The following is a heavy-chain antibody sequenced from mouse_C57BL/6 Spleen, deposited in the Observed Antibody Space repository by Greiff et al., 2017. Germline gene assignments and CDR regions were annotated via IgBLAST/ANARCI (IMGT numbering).Heavy chain of an antibody. CDR2: INPNNGGT. V-gene: IGHV1-18*01. Sequence: VQLKQSGPELVKPGASVKIPCKASGYTFTDYNMDWVKQSHGKSLEWIGDINPNNGGTIYNQKFKGKATLTVDKSSSTAYMELRSLTSEDTAVYYFARRYDYDAWFAYWGQGTLVTVSA. CDR3: ARRYDYDAWFAY. J-gene: IGHJ3*01. D-gene: IGHD2-4*01. CDR1: GYTFTDYN.